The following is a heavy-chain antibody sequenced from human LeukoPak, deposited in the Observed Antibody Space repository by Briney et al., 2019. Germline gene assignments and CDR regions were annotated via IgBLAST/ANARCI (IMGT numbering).Heavy chain of an antibody. CDR3: AKDLTTLPDY. D-gene: IGHD4/OR15-4a*01. J-gene: IGHJ4*02. Sequence: GGSLRLSCAASGFTFSTYGMHWVRQAPGKGLEWVAFIRYDGSNKYYADSAKGRFTISRDNSKNTLYLQMNSLRAEDTAVYYCAKDLTTLPDYWGQGTLVTVSS. V-gene: IGHV3-30*02. CDR1: GFTFSTYG. CDR2: IRYDGSNK.